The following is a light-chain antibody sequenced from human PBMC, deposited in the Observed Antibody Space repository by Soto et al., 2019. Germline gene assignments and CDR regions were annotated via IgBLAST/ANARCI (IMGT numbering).Light chain of an antibody. Sequence: QSALSQPRSVSGSPGQSVTISCTGTSGDVGVFNFVSWYQQHPGKAPKLMIYDVSKRPSGVPDRFSGSKSGNTASLTISGLQAEDEADYYCCSYAGTYTYGFGTGTKLTVL. J-gene: IGLJ1*01. CDR2: DVS. CDR3: CSYAGTYTYG. V-gene: IGLV2-11*01. CDR1: SGDVGVFNF.